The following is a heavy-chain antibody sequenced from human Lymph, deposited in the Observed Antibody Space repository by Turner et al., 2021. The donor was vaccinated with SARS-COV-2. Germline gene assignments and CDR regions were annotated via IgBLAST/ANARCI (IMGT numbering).Heavy chain of an antibody. D-gene: IGHD3-9*01. Sequence: VQLVQSGAAVKKPGASVKGSCKASGYTFTSYDINWVRQATGQGLEWMRWMNPNSGNTGYAQKFQGRVTMTRNTSISTAYMELSSLRSEDTAVYYCARGAQLTVWFDPWGQGTLVTVSS. CDR3: ARGAQLTVWFDP. CDR1: GYTFTSYD. CDR2: MNPNSGNT. J-gene: IGHJ5*02. V-gene: IGHV1-8*01.